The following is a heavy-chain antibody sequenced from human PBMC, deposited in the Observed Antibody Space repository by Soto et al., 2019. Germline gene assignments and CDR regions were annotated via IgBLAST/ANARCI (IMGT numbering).Heavy chain of an antibody. CDR2: LSSSGSTI. Sequence: GGSLRLSCAASGFTFSDYYMSWIRQAPGKGLEWVSYLSSSGSTIYYADSVKGRFTISRDNAKNSLYLQMNSLRAEDTAVYYCARDDYGSGSADDAFDIWGQGTMVTVSS. CDR1: GFTFSDYY. CDR3: ARDDYGSGSADDAFDI. D-gene: IGHD3-10*01. V-gene: IGHV3-11*01. J-gene: IGHJ3*02.